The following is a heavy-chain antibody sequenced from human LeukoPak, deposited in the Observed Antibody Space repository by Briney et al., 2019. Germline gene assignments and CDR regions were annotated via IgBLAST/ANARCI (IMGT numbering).Heavy chain of an antibody. J-gene: IGHJ6*04. CDR1: GFTFSSYG. V-gene: IGHV3-30*18. CDR2: ISYDGSNK. CDR3: AKSRESDYYYGMDV. D-gene: IGHD3-10*01. Sequence: PGRSLRLSCAASGFTFSSYGMHWVRQAPGKGLEWVAVISYDGSNKYYADSVKGRFTISRDNSKNTLYLQMNNLRAEDTAVYYCAKSRESDYYYGMDVWGKGTTVTVSS.